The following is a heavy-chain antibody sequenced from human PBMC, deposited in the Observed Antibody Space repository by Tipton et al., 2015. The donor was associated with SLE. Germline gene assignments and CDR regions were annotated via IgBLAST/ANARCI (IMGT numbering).Heavy chain of an antibody. Sequence: RSLRLSCAASGFTFNSFAMYWVRQAPGKGLEWVATVSYDGGDKYYADSVKGRFTISRDNSRNTMDLQMNSLRAEDTAVYFCARDRSGWLFDFWGEGTLVTVSS. V-gene: IGHV3-30-3*01. CDR2: VSYDGGDK. CDR3: ARDRSGWLFDF. D-gene: IGHD6-19*01. CDR1: GFTFNSFA. J-gene: IGHJ4*02.